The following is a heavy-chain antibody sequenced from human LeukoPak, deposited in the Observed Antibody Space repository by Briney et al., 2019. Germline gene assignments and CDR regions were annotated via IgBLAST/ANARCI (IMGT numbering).Heavy chain of an antibody. CDR1: GYTFTGYY. CDR3: ARVVGAWGEFDY. J-gene: IGHJ4*02. D-gene: IGHD1-26*01. V-gene: IGHV1-2*02. Sequence: ASVKVSCKASGYTFTGYYMHWVRQAPGQGLEWMGWINPNSGGTNYAQKFQGRVTMTRDTSISTAYMELSRLRSDDTAVYYCARVVGAWGEFDYWGQGTLVTVSS. CDR2: INPNSGGT.